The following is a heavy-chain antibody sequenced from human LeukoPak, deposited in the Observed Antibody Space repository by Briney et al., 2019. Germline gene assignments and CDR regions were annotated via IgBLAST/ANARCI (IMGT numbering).Heavy chain of an antibody. J-gene: IGHJ6*02. Sequence: GASVKVSRKASGYTFTSYDINWVRQATGQGLEWMGWMNPNSGNTGYAQKFQGRVTMTRNTSISTAYMELSSLRAEDTAVYYCARDNTQNDYYSSSWFPFYYYYYGMDVWGQGTTVTVSS. V-gene: IGHV1-8*01. CDR2: MNPNSGNT. CDR3: ARDNTQNDYYSSSWFPFYYYYYGMDV. D-gene: IGHD6-13*01. CDR1: GYTFTSYD.